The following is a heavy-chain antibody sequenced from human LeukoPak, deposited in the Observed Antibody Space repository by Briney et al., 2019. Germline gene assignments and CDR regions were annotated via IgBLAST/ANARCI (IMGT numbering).Heavy chain of an antibody. J-gene: IGHJ6*03. CDR1: GGTFSSYA. V-gene: IGHV1-69*05. CDR2: IIPIFGTA. D-gene: IGHD5-18*01. Sequence: GSSVKVSCKASGGTFSSYAISWVRQAPGQGLEWMGGIIPIFGTANYAQKSQGRVTITTDESTSTAYMELSSLRSEDTAVYYCGYSYGYRRYYYYYYMDVWGKGTTVTVSS. CDR3: GYSYGYRRYYYYYYMDV.